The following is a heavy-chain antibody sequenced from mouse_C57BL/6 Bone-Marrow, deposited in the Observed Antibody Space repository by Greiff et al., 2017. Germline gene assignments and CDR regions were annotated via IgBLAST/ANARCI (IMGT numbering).Heavy chain of an antibody. Sequence: QVQLQQSGPELVKPGASVKLSCKASGYTFTSYDINWVQQRPGQGLEWIGWIYPRDGSTKSNEKFKGKATLTVDTSSSTAYMELHSLTSEDSAVYFCARDYGSSYWYFDVWGTGTTVTDSS. CDR2: IYPRDGST. CDR3: ARDYGSSYWYFDV. J-gene: IGHJ1*03. V-gene: IGHV1-85*01. CDR1: GYTFTSYD. D-gene: IGHD1-1*01.